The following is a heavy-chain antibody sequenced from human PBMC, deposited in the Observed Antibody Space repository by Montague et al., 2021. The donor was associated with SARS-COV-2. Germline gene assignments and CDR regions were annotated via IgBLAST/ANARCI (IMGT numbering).Heavy chain of an antibody. V-gene: IGHV4-59*11. CDR1: GTSINTHY. CDR3: ARGWGRTIDY. CDR2: IHSSGST. Sequence: SETLSLTCSVSGTSINTHYWAWIRQPPGKGLELIAYIHSSGSTNYKPSLQSRVNISMDMSKNQVSLSLTSVTGVDTAVYHCARGWGRTIDYWGRGTLVTVSS. D-gene: IGHD2-2*01. J-gene: IGHJ4*02.